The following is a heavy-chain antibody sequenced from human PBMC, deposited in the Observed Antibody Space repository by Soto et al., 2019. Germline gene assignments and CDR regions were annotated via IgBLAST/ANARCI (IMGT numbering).Heavy chain of an antibody. V-gene: IGHV4-31*03. Sequence: NPSETLSLTCTVSGGSITSGGSFWSWIRQHPGKGPEWIAFIGYSGATSYNPSLASRVTISADTYKSQFSLNLRSVTAADTAVYYCARGGASSKWFAPWGQGTLVTVPS. CDR1: GGSITSGGSF. CDR3: ARGGASSKWFAP. CDR2: IGYSGAT. J-gene: IGHJ5*02. D-gene: IGHD2-15*01.